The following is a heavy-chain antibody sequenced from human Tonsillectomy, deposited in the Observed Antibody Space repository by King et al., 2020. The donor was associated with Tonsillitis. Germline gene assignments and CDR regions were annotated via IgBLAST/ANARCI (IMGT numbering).Heavy chain of an antibody. CDR1: GFTFSSSW. CDR2: IKQDGSEK. Sequence: VQLVESGGGLVQPGGSLRLSCAASGFTFSSSWMNWVRQAPGKGLEWVANIKQDGSEKYYVDSVKGRFTISRDNANNSLYLQMDSLRADDTAVYYCARGVVAAIDDYWGLGALVTVSS. J-gene: IGHJ4*02. CDR3: ARGVVAAIDDY. D-gene: IGHD2-21*02. V-gene: IGHV3-7*03.